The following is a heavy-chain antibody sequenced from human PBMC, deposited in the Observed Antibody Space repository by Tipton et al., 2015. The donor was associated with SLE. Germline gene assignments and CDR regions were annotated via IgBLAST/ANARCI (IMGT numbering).Heavy chain of an antibody. J-gene: IGHJ3*02. V-gene: IGHV4-34*01. Sequence: TLSLTCAVYGESFSGYYWSWIRQPPGKGLGWIGGINHSGSTNYNPSLKSRVTISIDTSKNQFSLKLSSVTGADTSVYYCARGKDYDFWSGYYRRDASDIWGLGTMVTVSS. D-gene: IGHD3-3*01. CDR2: INHSGST. CDR1: GESFSGYY. CDR3: ARGKDYDFWSGYYRRDASDI.